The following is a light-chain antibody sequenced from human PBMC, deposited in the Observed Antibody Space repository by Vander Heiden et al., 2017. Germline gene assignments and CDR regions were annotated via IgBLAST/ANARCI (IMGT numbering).Light chain of an antibody. CDR2: DAS. V-gene: IGKV3-11*01. CDR1: QSIRSD. CDR3: QHRSNWPT. J-gene: IGKJ4*01. Sequence: IVFTPSPATLSLSPGGRATLPRRASQSIRSDLAWYQPKPGQPPRLLIYDASNRATGIPARFSGSGSGTDFTLTISSLEAEDFEVYYWQHRSNWPTFGGGSKVEIK.